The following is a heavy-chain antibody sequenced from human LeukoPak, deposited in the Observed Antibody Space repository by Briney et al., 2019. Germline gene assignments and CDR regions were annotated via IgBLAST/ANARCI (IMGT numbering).Heavy chain of an antibody. CDR1: GGSISSYY. Sequence: PSETLSLTCTVSGGSISSYYGSWIRQPAGKGLEWIGRIYSSGSTNYNPSLKSRVTMSVDTSKNQFSLRLSSVTAADTAVYYCVRSTEGWFDPWGQGTLVTVSS. CDR3: VRSTEGWFDP. V-gene: IGHV4-4*07. CDR2: IYSSGST. J-gene: IGHJ5*02.